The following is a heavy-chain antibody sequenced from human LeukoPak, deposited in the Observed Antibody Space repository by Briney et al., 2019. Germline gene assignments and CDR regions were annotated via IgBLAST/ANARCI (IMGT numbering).Heavy chain of an antibody. Sequence: GGSLRLSCAASGFTFSSYSMNWVRQAPGKELEWVSSITTSSSYIYYADSVKGRFTISRDNAKNSLYLQMNSLRAEDTAVYYCARDPYSGSYGDYYYYYMDVWGKGTTVTISS. CDR3: ARDPYSGSYGDYYYYYMDV. CDR1: GFTFSSYS. J-gene: IGHJ6*03. D-gene: IGHD1-26*01. CDR2: ITTSSSYI. V-gene: IGHV3-21*01.